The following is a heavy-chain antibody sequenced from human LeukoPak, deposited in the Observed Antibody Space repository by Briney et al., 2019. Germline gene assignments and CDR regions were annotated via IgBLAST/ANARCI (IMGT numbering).Heavy chain of an antibody. V-gene: IGHV3-23*01. CDR2: ISGSGGST. Sequence: GGSLRLSCAASGFTFGDYYMSWMRQAPGKGLEWVSAISGSGGSTYYADSVKGRFTISRDNSKNTLYLQMNSLRAEDTAEYYCAKPGGWYGNSYAFDIWGQGTIVTVSS. D-gene: IGHD6-19*01. CDR1: GFTFGDYY. CDR3: AKPGGWYGNSYAFDI. J-gene: IGHJ3*02.